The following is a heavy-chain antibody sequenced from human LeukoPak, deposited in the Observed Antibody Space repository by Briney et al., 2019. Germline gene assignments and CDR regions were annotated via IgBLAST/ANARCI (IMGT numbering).Heavy chain of an antibody. CDR1: GYTLTELS. CDR3: ATDRTYYYGSGSYMDY. Sequence: ASVKVSCKVSGYTLTELSMHWVRQAPGKGLEWMGGFDPEDGETIHAQKFQGRVTMTEDTSTDTAYMELSSLRSEDTAVYYCATDRTYYYGSGSYMDYWGQGTLVTVSS. CDR2: FDPEDGET. J-gene: IGHJ4*02. D-gene: IGHD3-10*01. V-gene: IGHV1-24*01.